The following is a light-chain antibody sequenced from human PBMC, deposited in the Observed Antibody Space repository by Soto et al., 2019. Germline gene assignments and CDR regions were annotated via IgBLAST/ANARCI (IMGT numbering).Light chain of an antibody. CDR1: QSISSW. CDR3: QQYNSYSGT. CDR2: GAS. Sequence: DIQMTQSPSTLSASVGDRVTITCRASQSISSWLAWYQQKPGKAPKLLIYGASSLESGVPSRFSGSGSGTEFTLTISSLQPDDFAPSYCQQYNSYSGTFGQGTKVDIK. J-gene: IGKJ1*01. V-gene: IGKV1-5*01.